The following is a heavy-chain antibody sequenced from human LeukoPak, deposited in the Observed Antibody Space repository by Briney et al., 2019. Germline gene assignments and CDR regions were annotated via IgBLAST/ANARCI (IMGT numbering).Heavy chain of an antibody. CDR3: ARAVGATDEYYFDY. J-gene: IGHJ4*02. CDR1: GFTFSSYA. V-gene: IGHV3-30*14. CDR2: TSYDGSNK. Sequence: GGSLRLSCAASGFTFSSYAIHWVRQAPGKGLEWVAVTSYDGSNKYYADSVKGRFTISRDNSKNTLYLQMNSLRAEDTAVYYCARAVGATDEYYFDYWGQGTLVTVSS. D-gene: IGHD1-26*01.